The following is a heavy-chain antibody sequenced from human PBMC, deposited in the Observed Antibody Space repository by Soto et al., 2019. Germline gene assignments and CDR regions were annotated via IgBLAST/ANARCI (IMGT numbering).Heavy chain of an antibody. CDR1: GYSFTSYW. CDR3: AGTLQDYYCDGMDD. CDR2: IDPSDSYT. J-gene: IGHJ6*02. Sequence: GESLKISCKGSGYSFTSYWISWVRQMPGKGLEWMGRIDPSDSYTNYSPSFQGHVTISADKSISTAYLQWSSLKASDTAMYYCAGTLQDYYCDGMDDWGQGTTVTLP. V-gene: IGHV5-10-1*01. D-gene: IGHD4-4*01.